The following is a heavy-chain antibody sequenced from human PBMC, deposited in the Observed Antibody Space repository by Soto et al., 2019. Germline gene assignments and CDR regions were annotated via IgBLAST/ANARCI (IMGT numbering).Heavy chain of an antibody. J-gene: IGHJ4*02. Sequence: PSETLSLTCSVSGGSISSYYWSWIRQPPGKGLEWIGYIHYSGSTNYNPSLKSRVTISVDTSKNQFSLKLSSVTAADTAVYYCASGRRRHVWDYWGQGTLVTVSS. D-gene: IGHD1-26*01. CDR1: GGSISSYY. CDR3: ASGRRRHVWDY. V-gene: IGHV4-59*12. CDR2: IHYSGST.